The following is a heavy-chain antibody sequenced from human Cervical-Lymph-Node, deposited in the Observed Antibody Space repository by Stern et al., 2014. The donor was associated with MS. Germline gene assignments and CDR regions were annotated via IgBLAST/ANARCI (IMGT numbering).Heavy chain of an antibody. CDR1: GGSVSSYH. CDR2: IYYSGST. Sequence: QLQLQESGPGLVKPSETLSLTCTVSGGSVSSYHWSWTRQPPGKGLEWLGYIYYSGSTKYNPSLKSRVTIIVDTSKNQFSLKLNSVTAADTAVYYCARAGVCGGDCYSGSQGAFDIWGQGTMVTVSS. J-gene: IGHJ3*02. CDR3: ARAGVCGGDCYSGSQGAFDI. V-gene: IGHV4-59*02. D-gene: IGHD2-21*02.